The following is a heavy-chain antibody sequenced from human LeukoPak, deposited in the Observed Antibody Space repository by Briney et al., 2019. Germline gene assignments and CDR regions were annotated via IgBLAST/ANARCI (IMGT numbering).Heavy chain of an antibody. CDR3: SRDTPGIRYFDWLEAPDY. V-gene: IGHV1-18*04. CDR2: IIAYNGNT. CDR1: GYTFTSYG. Sequence: GASVKVSCKASGYTFTSYGSSWVRQSPGQGLEWMGWIIAYNGNTNYAQKLQGRVTMTTDTSTSTASTELRSLRSDDTAVYSCSRDTPGIRYFDWLEAPDYWGQGTLVTVSS. J-gene: IGHJ4*02. D-gene: IGHD3-9*01.